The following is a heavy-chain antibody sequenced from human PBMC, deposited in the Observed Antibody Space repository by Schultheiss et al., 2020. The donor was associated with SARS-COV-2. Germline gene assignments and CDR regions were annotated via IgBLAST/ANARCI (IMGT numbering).Heavy chain of an antibody. CDR2: IYSGGST. V-gene: IGHV3-53*05. D-gene: IGHD6-19*01. J-gene: IGHJ4*02. Sequence: GESLKISCAASGFTVSSNYMSWVRQAPGKGLEWVSVIYSGGSTYYADSVKGRFTISSDNSKNTLYLQMNSLRAEDTAVYYCANSKQWPRFDYWGQGTLATVSS. CDR1: GFTVSSNY. CDR3: ANSKQWPRFDY.